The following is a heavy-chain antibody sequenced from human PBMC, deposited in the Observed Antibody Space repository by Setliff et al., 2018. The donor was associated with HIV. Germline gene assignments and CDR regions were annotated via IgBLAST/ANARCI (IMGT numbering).Heavy chain of an antibody. V-gene: IGHV4-34*01. CDR2: INHSGST. CDR1: GGSFSGYY. D-gene: IGHD2-2*01. CDR3: ARGPAEWQIVVVPAAHWYFDL. J-gene: IGHJ2*01. Sequence: TSETLSLTCAVYGGSFSGYYWSWIRQPPGKGLEWIGEINHSGSTNYNPSLKSRITISVDTSKKQFSLKLNSVTAADTAVYYCARGPAEWQIVVVPAAHWYFDLWGRGTLVTVSS.